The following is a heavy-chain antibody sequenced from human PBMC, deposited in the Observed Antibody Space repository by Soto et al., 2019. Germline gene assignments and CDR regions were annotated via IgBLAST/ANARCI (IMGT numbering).Heavy chain of an antibody. CDR1: GISFTSSW. CDR2: INKDGRAR. Sequence: EVQLVESGGGLAQPGGSLRLSCAASGISFTSSWMSWVRQAPGKGLQWVANINKDGRARYYAASVRGRFTISRDNADSSLYLQMSSLRAEDTAVYYCAREDWYYFDYWGQGALVTVSS. CDR3: AREDWYYFDY. V-gene: IGHV3-7*01. D-gene: IGHD3-9*01. J-gene: IGHJ4*02.